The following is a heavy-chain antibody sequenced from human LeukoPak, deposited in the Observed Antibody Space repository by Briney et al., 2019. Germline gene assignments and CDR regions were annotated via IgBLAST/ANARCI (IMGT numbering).Heavy chain of an antibody. D-gene: IGHD6-19*01. Sequence: GGSLRLSCAASEFSFTSYAMSWVRQSPGKGLEWVSSINTRGDITYYADSLKGRFTISRDNSKNTLYLQMNSLRADDTAVYYCAKSSSGWSTFDYWGQGTLVTVSS. CDR1: EFSFTSYA. V-gene: IGHV3-23*01. CDR3: AKSSSGWSTFDY. CDR2: INTRGDIT. J-gene: IGHJ4*02.